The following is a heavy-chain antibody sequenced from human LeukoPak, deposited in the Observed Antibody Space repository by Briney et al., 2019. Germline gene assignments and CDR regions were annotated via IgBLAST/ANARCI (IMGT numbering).Heavy chain of an antibody. J-gene: IGHJ4*02. V-gene: IGHV3-30*03. Sequence: PGGSLRLSCAASGFTFSTYSMNWVRQAPGKGLEWVAVISYDGSNKYYADSVKGRFTISRDNSKNTLYLQMNSLRAEDTAVYYCARAWGSDYWGQGTPVTVSS. CDR1: GFTFSTYS. D-gene: IGHD7-27*01. CDR2: ISYDGSNK. CDR3: ARAWGSDY.